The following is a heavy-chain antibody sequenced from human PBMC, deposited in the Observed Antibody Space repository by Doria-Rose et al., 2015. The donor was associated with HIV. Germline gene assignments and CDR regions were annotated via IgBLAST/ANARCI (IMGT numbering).Heavy chain of an antibody. Sequence: QITLKESGPVLVKPTETLTLTCTVSGVSLSSPGMGVSWIRQPPGKALEWLAHIFSDDERSYKTSLKSRLTISRGTSKRQVVLTMTDMDPVDTATYYCARIKSSRWYHKYYFDFWGQGPLVIVSA. CDR2: IFSDDER. V-gene: IGHV2-26*01. J-gene: IGHJ4*02. CDR3: ARIKSSRWYHKYYFDF. D-gene: IGHD6-13*01. CDR1: GVSLSSPGMG.